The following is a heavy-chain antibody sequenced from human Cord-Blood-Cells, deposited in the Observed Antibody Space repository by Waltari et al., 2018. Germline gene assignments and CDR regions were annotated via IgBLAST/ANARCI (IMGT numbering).Heavy chain of an antibody. Sequence: QVQLVQSGAEVKKPGSPVKVSCKASGGTFSSYAISWVRQAPGQGLEWMGGIIPILGIANYAQKFQGRVTITADKSTSTAYMELSSLRSEDTAVYYCARTTGDEGWFDPWGQGTLVTVSS. J-gene: IGHJ5*02. CDR1: GGTFSSYA. D-gene: IGHD7-27*01. CDR2: IIPILGIA. V-gene: IGHV1-69*10. CDR3: ARTTGDEGWFDP.